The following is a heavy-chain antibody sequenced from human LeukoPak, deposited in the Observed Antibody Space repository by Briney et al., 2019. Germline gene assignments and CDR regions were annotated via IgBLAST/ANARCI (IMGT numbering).Heavy chain of an antibody. D-gene: IGHD2-21*01. CDR1: GFTFSSYG. Sequence: GGSLRLSCTASGFTFSSYGIHWVRQAPGKGLEWVAVILSDGSKEFYTDSVKGRFTISRDNAKNSLYLQMNSLRAEDTAVYYCARGLCGGDCYDYWGQGTLVTVSS. CDR2: ILSDGSKE. CDR3: ARGLCGGDCYDY. J-gene: IGHJ4*02. V-gene: IGHV3-33*08.